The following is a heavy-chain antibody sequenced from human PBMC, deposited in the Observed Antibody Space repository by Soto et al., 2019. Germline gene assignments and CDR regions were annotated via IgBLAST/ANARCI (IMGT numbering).Heavy chain of an antibody. Sequence: EVRLVESGGGLVQPGGSLRLPCAASGVPVGNTTMSWVRQAPGKGLEWVSVTYSGGDTRYADSVKGRFTMSRDSTKNTVYLQMDSLRAEDTAVYFCARNVPVTALGYWGQGSLVTVSS. D-gene: IGHD4-17*01. V-gene: IGHV3-66*01. CDR2: TYSGGDT. J-gene: IGHJ4*02. CDR3: ARNVPVTALGY. CDR1: GVPVGNTT.